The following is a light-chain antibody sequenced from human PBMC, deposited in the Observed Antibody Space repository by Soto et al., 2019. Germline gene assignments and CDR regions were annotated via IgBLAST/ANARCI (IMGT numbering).Light chain of an antibody. V-gene: IGKV4-1*01. Sequence: DIVMTQSPDSLTVSLGERATINCKSSQSVLYSSDNKNYLAWYQQRPGQPPNLLIYWASTRESGVSDRFSGSGSGTDFTLTISSLQAEDVAVYYCQQYYSVPMTFGQGTRLEIK. J-gene: IGKJ5*01. CDR1: QSVLYSSDNKNY. CDR2: WAS. CDR3: QQYYSVPMT.